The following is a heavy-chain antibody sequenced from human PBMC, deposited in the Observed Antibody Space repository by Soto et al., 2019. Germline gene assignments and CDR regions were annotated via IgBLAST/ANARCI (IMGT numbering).Heavy chain of an antibody. V-gene: IGHV2-26*01. Sequence: QVTLKESGPVLVKPTETLTLTCTVSGFSLSNARMGVSWIRQPPGKALEWLAHIFSSDEKSYNTSLKSRLTISKDPSNSQVVLTMTNMDPVDTATYYCALNQRGSGSYYFDYWGHGTLVTVSS. CDR3: ALNQRGSGSYYFDY. J-gene: IGHJ4*01. CDR2: IFSSDEK. D-gene: IGHD3-10*01. CDR1: GFSLSNARMG.